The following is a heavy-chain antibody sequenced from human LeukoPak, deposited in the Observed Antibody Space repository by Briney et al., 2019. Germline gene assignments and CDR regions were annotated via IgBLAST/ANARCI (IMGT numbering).Heavy chain of an antibody. V-gene: IGHV1-24*01. D-gene: IGHD3-22*01. CDR2: FDPEDGET. CDR1: GYTLTELS. J-gene: IGHJ4*02. CDR3: ATGSTSGPKAAYYESSGPFDY. Sequence: ASVKVSCKVSGYTLTELSMHWVRQAPGKGLEWMGGFDPEDGETIYAQKFQGRVTMTEDTSTDTAYMELSSLRSEDTAVYYCATGSTSGPKAAYYESSGPFDYWGQGTLVTVSS.